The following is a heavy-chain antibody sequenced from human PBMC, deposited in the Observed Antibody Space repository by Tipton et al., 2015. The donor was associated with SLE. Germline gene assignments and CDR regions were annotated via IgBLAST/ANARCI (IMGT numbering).Heavy chain of an antibody. CDR1: GGSFNTYA. CDR3: ARDIAETRLIMVTSGGY. Sequence: QVQLVQSGAEVKKAGSSVKVSCKSSGGSFNTYATSWVRQAPGQGLEWMGAIIPILGSANYAQKFQGRVTITADESTSTAYMELSSLRSEDTAMYYCARDIAETRLIMVTSGGYWGQGTLVTVSS. J-gene: IGHJ4*02. V-gene: IGHV1-69*01. CDR2: IIPILGSA. D-gene: IGHD3-16*01.